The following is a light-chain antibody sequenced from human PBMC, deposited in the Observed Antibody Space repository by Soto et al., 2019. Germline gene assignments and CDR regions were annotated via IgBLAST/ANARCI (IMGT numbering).Light chain of an antibody. J-gene: IGKJ4*01. CDR3: QQTYDSLVS. CDR1: RSVSNY. V-gene: IGKV1-39*01. CDR2: AAS. Sequence: DIQMTQSPSSLSASVGDRVTITCRASRSVSNYLNWYQQKPGKAPKLLIYAASSLQSGVPSRFSGSGSGTDFTLTIRSLQPEDFGTYYCQQTYDSLVSFGGGTKVDLK.